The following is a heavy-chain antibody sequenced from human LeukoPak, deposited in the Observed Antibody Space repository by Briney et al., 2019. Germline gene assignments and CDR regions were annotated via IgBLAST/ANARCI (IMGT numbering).Heavy chain of an antibody. Sequence: SETLSLTCTVSGGSISSGDYYWSWIRQPPGKGLEWIGYIYYSGSTYYNPSLKSRVTISVDTSKNQFSLKLSSVTAADTAVYYCARTDYDFWSGYHIPPYNWFDPWGQGTLVTVSS. CDR1: GGSISSGDYY. J-gene: IGHJ5*02. V-gene: IGHV4-30-4*08. CDR3: ARTDYDFWSGYHIPPYNWFDP. D-gene: IGHD3-3*01. CDR2: IYYSGST.